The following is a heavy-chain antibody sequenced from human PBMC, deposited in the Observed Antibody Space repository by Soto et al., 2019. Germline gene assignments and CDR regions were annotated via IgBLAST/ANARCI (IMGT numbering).Heavy chain of an antibody. CDR1: GYTFTSYD. CDR3: AKEREAAAGRDYSGRLVGNYYYGMDV. Sequence: GASVKVSCKASGYTFTSYDINWVRQATGQGLEWMGGIIPIFGTANYAQKFQGRVTITADESTSTAYMELSSLRSEDTAVYYCAKEREAAAGRDYSGRLVGNYYYGMDVWGQGTTVTVSS. D-gene: IGHD6-13*01. V-gene: IGHV1-69*13. CDR2: IIPIFGTA. J-gene: IGHJ6*02.